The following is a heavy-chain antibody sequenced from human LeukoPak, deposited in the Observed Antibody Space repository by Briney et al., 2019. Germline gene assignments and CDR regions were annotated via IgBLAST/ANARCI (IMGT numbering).Heavy chain of an antibody. CDR3: AREGRGTSFDP. CDR1: GYTFNNYY. V-gene: IGHV1-46*02. Sequence: ASVKVSCKAYGYTFNNYYMHWVRQAPGQGLEWMGIINPIGDDTTFAQKFQGRVTMTTDTSTSTVYMELSSLRSDDTAIYYCAREGRGTSFDPWGQGTLVTVSS. D-gene: IGHD3/OR15-3a*01. CDR2: INPIGDDT. J-gene: IGHJ5*02.